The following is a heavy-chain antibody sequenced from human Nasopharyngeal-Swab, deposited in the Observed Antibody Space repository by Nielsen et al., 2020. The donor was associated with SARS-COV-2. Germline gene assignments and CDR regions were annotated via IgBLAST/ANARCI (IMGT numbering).Heavy chain of an antibody. Sequence: SVTVSCKASRYTFTGYYMHWVRQAPGQGLEWMGRINPNSGGTNYAQKFQGRVTMTRDTSISTAYMELSRLRSDDTAVYYCAREPDSSGWYATSNWFDPWGQGTLVTVSS. CDR2: INPNSGGT. CDR3: AREPDSSGWYATSNWFDP. CDR1: RYTFTGYY. V-gene: IGHV1-2*06. D-gene: IGHD6-19*01. J-gene: IGHJ5*02.